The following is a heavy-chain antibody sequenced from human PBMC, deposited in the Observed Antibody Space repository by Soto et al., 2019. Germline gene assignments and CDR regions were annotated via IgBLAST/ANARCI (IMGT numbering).Heavy chain of an antibody. Sequence: QVQLQESGPGLVKPSETLSLTCTVSGGSVSSGSYYWSWIRQPPGKGLEWIGYIYYSGSTNYNPSLKSRVTISVDTSKNQFSLKLSSVTAADTAVYYCARGFYDSCAVLPWFDPWGQGTLVTVSS. J-gene: IGHJ5*02. CDR3: ARGFYDSCAVLPWFDP. D-gene: IGHD3-22*01. CDR1: GGSVSSGSYY. CDR2: IYYSGST. V-gene: IGHV4-61*01.